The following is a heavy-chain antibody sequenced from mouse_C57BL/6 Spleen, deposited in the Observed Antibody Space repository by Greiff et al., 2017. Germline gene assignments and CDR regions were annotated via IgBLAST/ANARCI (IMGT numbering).Heavy chain of an antibody. CDR1: GFSLTSYG. D-gene: IGHD1-1*01. V-gene: IGHV2-2*01. CDR3: ARNMGDYYGSSDVGYFEY. CDR2: IWSGGST. J-gene: IGHJ2*01. Sequence: VQLQQSGPGLVQPSQSLSITCTVSGFSLTSYGVHWVRQSPGKGLEWLGVIWSGGSTDYNAAFISRLSIRQDHSKSPVFFKRNSLQADDTAIYYCARNMGDYYGSSDVGYFEYGGKGTTLTVSS.